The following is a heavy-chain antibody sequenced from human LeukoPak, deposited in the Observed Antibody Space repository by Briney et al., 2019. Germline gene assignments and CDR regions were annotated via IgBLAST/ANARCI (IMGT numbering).Heavy chain of an antibody. Sequence: SQTLSLTCAISGDSVSSNSAAWNWLRQSPSRRLEWLGRTYYRSKWYNDYAVSVKSRITINPDTSKDQFALQLNSVTPEDTAVYYCARNYYDSSAVRGDAFDIWGQGTMVTVSS. CDR2: TYYRSKWYN. J-gene: IGHJ3*02. CDR3: ARNYYDSSAVRGDAFDI. CDR1: GDSVSSNSAA. V-gene: IGHV6-1*01. D-gene: IGHD3-22*01.